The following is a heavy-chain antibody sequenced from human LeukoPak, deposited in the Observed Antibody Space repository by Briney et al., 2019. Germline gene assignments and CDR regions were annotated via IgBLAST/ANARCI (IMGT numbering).Heavy chain of an antibody. V-gene: IGHV1-69*13. CDR2: IIPIFGPA. D-gene: IGHD3-22*01. CDR1: GYTFTGYY. J-gene: IGHJ5*02. Sequence: VASVKVSCKASGYTFTGYYMHWVRQAPGQGLEWMGGIIPIFGPADYAQKFQGRVTITADESTSTAYLELSSLRSEDTAVYYCATSLPYGYYDSGGSNWFDPWGQGTLVTVSS. CDR3: ATSLPYGYYDSGGSNWFDP.